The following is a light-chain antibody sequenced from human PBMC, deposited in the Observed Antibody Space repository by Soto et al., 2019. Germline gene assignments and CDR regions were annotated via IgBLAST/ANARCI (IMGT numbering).Light chain of an antibody. J-gene: IGLJ7*01. CDR2: EGS. CDR1: SSDVGNYNL. CDR3: CSYAGGSTYV. Sequence: QSALTQPASVSGSPGQSITISCTGSSSDVGNYNLVSWHQQHPGKAPKLMIYEGSKWPSGVSNRFSGSKSGNTASLTISGLQAEDEADYYCCSYAGGSTYVFGGGTQLTVL. V-gene: IGLV2-23*01.